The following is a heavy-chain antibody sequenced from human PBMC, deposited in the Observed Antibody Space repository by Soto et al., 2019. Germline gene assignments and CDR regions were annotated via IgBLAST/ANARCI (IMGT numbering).Heavy chain of an antibody. Sequence: QISWKASGPTLLKPTQTLTLTCTFSGFSLSTSAVGVGWIRQPPGKALEWLAFIYWDDDKRYSPSLKSSLTITKDTSKNQVVLAMTNMDPVDTATYYCAHLVVAGLTYYFDYWGQGTLVTVSS. V-gene: IGHV2-5*02. D-gene: IGHD2-15*01. CDR3: AHLVVAGLTYYFDY. J-gene: IGHJ4*02. CDR2: IYWDDDK. CDR1: GFSLSTSAVG.